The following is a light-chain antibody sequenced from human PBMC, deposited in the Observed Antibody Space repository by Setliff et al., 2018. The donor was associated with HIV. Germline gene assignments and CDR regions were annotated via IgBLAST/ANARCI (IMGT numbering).Light chain of an antibody. Sequence: SALTQPASVSGSPGQSITISCTGTSNDVGAYNTVYWYQQRPGEAPKLMIYDVSTRPSGVSNRFSGSKSGNTASLTIFGLQAEDEADYFCSSYTTSSTLVFGTGTKVTVL. J-gene: IGLJ1*01. CDR2: DVS. CDR1: SNDVGAYNT. CDR3: SSYTTSSTLV. V-gene: IGLV2-14*01.